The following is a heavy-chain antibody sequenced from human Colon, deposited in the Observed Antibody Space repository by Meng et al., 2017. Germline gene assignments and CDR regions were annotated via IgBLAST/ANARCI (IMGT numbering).Heavy chain of an antibody. CDR2: FYHGDSDT. V-gene: IGHV5-51*01. CDR1: GYNFINYW. Sequence: GGSLRLSCQASGYNFINYWIGWVRQMPGKGLEWMGIFYHGDSDTSYSPSFHGHVTISADKSLSTVYLEWSSLKASDTAMYYCARQGSGSGSLFGAFDIWGPGTMVTVSS. D-gene: IGHD3-10*01. J-gene: IGHJ3*02. CDR3: ARQGSGSGSLFGAFDI.